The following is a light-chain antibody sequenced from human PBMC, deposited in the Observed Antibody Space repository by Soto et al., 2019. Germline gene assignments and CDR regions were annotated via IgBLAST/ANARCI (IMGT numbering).Light chain of an antibody. V-gene: IGKV3-20*01. Sequence: EIVLTQSPGTLSLSPGERATLSCRASQSVSSSYLAWYQQKPGQAPRPLIYAASSRATGIPDRFSGSGSGTDFTLTISGLEPEDFAVYYCQQYGTSPRTFGQGTKVDNK. J-gene: IGKJ1*01. CDR1: QSVSSSY. CDR2: AAS. CDR3: QQYGTSPRT.